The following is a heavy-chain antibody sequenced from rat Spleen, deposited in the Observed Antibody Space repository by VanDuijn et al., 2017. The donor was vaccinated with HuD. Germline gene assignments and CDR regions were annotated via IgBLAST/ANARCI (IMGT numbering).Heavy chain of an antibody. CDR2: INPDGSRT. CDR1: GFTFNNYW. J-gene: IGHJ2*01. V-gene: IGHV5-58*01. Sequence: EVQLVETGGGLVQPGRSLKLSCVASGFTFNNYWMYWTRQAPGKGLEWVSSINPDGSRTYYPDSVKGRFTISRDNADNTVYLQMNSLRSEDTATYYCAVSGFGYWGQGVMVTVSS. D-gene: IGHD4-4*01. CDR3: AVSGFGY.